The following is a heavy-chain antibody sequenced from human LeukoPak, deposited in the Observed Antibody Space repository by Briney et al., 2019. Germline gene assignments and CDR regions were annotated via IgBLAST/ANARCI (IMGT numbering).Heavy chain of an antibody. D-gene: IGHD4-17*01. CDR1: GGSFSSYY. V-gene: IGHV4-34*01. J-gene: IGHJ3*02. Sequence: PSETLSLTCAVYGGSFSSYYWGWIRQPPGKGLEWIGEINHNGSTNYNPSLKSRVTISVDTSKNQFSLKLSSVTAADTAVYYCAREGGTTVTDHDAFDIWGQGTMVTVSS. CDR2: INHNGST. CDR3: AREGGTTVTDHDAFDI.